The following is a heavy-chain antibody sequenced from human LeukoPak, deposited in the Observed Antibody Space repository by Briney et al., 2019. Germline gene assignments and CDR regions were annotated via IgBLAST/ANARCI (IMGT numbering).Heavy chain of an antibody. V-gene: IGHV1-24*01. CDR3: ATLYSGYDLLFDY. CDR2: FDPEDGET. J-gene: IGHJ4*02. CDR1: GYTLTELF. D-gene: IGHD5-12*01. Sequence: GASVKVSCKVSGYTLTELFMHWVRQAPGKGLEWMGGFDPEDGETIYAQKFQGRVTMTEDTSTDTAYMELSSLRSEDTAVYYCATLYSGYDLLFDYWGQGTLVTVSS.